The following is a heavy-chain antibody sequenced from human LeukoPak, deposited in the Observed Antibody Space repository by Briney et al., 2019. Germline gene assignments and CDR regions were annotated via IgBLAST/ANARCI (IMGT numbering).Heavy chain of an antibody. CDR2: ISAYNGNT. CDR3: ARAVDSSGWYVGLNWFDP. J-gene: IGHJ5*02. Sequence: ASVKVSCKASGYTFTSYGISWVRQATGQGLEWMGWISAYNGNTNYAQKLQGRVTMTTDTSTSTAYMELRSLRSDDTAVYYCARAVDSSGWYVGLNWFDPWGQGTLVTVSS. CDR1: GYTFTSYG. V-gene: IGHV1-18*01. D-gene: IGHD6-19*01.